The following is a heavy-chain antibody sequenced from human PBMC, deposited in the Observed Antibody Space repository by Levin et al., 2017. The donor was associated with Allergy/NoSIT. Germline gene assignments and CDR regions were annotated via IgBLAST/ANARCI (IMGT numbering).Heavy chain of an antibody. CDR3: ARDPGGYDY. D-gene: IGHD4-23*01. Sequence: ETLSLTCAASGFTLGNYWMSWVRQAPGKGLEWVASIKQDGDEKYYVDSVKGRFTISRDNAKNSLYLQMNNLRAEDTAVYYCARDPGGYDYWGQGTLVTASS. CDR1: GFTLGNYW. CDR2: IKQDGDEK. J-gene: IGHJ4*02. V-gene: IGHV3-7*01.